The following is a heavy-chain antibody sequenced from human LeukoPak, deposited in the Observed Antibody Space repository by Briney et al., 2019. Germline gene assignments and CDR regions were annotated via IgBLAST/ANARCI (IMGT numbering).Heavy chain of an antibody. CDR3: ARDGSDDYYYYMDV. V-gene: IGHV1-8*03. D-gene: IGHD1-1*01. J-gene: IGHJ6*03. CDR2: MNPNSGNT. Sequence: ASVKVSCKASGYTFISYDINWVRQVTGQGLEWMGWMNPNSGNTGYAQKFQGRVTITRNTSISTAFMELSSLRSEDTAVYYCARDGSDDYYYYMDVWGKGTTVTVSS. CDR1: GYTFISYD.